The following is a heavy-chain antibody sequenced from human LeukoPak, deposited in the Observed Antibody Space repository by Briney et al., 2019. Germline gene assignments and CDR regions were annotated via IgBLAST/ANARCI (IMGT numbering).Heavy chain of an antibody. D-gene: IGHD6-13*01. J-gene: IGHJ4*02. Sequence: PGGSLRLSCAASGFTFSSYSMNWVRQAPGKGLEWVSSISSSSSYIYYADSVKGRFTISRDNAKNSLYLQMNSLRAEDTAVYYCARGVIGSSWYWYFDYWGQGTLVTVSS. CDR3: ARGVIGSSWYWYFDY. V-gene: IGHV3-21*01. CDR1: GFTFSSYS. CDR2: ISSSSSYI.